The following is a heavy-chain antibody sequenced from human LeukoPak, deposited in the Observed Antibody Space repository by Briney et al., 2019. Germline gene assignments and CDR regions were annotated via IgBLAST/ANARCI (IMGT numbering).Heavy chain of an antibody. Sequence: GGSLRLSCAASGFTFSSYGMHWVRQAPGKGLEWVAVISYDGSNKYYADSVKGRFTISRDNSKNTLYLQMNSLRAEDTAVCYCAKSVPSRPNYYDSSGYSPWGQGTLVTVSS. D-gene: IGHD3-22*01. CDR3: AKSVPSRPNYYDSSGYSP. V-gene: IGHV3-30*18. CDR1: GFTFSSYG. CDR2: ISYDGSNK. J-gene: IGHJ5*02.